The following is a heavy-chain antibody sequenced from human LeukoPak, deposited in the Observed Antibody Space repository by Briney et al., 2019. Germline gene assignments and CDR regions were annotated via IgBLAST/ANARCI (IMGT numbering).Heavy chain of an antibody. CDR3: ARGERGTGCFDN. J-gene: IGHJ4*02. CDR1: GFTFSSYW. CDR2: ISGDGGIT. Sequence: QPGGSLRLSCAASGFTFSSYWMHWVRQAPGKGLVWVSRISGDGGITNYADSVKGRFTISRDNAKNTVYLQLNSLRSEDTAVYYCARGERGTGCFDNWGQGTLVTVSS. V-gene: IGHV3-74*01. D-gene: IGHD1-1*01.